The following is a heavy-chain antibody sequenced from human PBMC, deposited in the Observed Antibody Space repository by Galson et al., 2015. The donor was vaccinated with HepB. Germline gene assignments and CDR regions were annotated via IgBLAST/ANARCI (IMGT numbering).Heavy chain of an antibody. V-gene: IGHV3-30*04. J-gene: IGHJ4*02. Sequence: SLRLSCAASGFTFSSYAMHWVRQAPGKGLEWVAVISYDGSNKYYADSVKGRFTISRDNSKNTLYLQMNSLRAEDTAVYYCARDDVMFGYSNPRLGAGTDHWGQGTLVTVSS. CDR1: GFTFSSYA. D-gene: IGHD6-13*01. CDR2: ISYDGSNK. CDR3: ARDDVMFGYSNPRLGAGTDH.